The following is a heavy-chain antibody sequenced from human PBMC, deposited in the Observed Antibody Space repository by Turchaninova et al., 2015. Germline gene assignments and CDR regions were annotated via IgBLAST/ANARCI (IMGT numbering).Heavy chain of an antibody. CDR3: ARFLDYDILTGSRMGFDI. D-gene: IGHD3-9*01. J-gene: IGHJ3*02. CDR2: ISYDGSNK. V-gene: IGHV3-30*01. Sequence: QLNLRECGGGVVQPGRSLSLSCAASGFTFSSYAMHWVGQDPGKGLEWVAVISYDGSNKYYADSVKGRFTISRDNSKNTLYLQMNSLRAEDTAVYYCARFLDYDILTGSRMGFDIWGQGTMVTVSS. CDR1: GFTFSSYA.